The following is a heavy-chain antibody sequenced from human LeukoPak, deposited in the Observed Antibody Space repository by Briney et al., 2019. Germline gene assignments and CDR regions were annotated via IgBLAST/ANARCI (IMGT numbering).Heavy chain of an antibody. Sequence: GGSLRLSCAASGFTFSSYGMHWVRQAPGKGLEWVAVIWYDGSNKYYADSVKGRFTISRDNSKNTLYLQMNSLRAEDTAVYYCARDPYSSGWTQSHLERYYYYGMDVWGQGTTVTVSS. CDR1: GFTFSSYG. CDR2: IWYDGSNK. D-gene: IGHD6-19*01. J-gene: IGHJ6*02. V-gene: IGHV3-33*01. CDR3: ARDPYSSGWTQSHLERYYYYGMDV.